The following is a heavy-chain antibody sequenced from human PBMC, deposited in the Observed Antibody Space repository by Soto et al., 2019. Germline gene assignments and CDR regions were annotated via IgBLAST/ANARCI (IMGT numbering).Heavy chain of an antibody. J-gene: IGHJ4*02. V-gene: IGHV4-31*02. CDR2: VSHRGNT. D-gene: IGHD3-3*01. Sequence: PSETLSLTCGVSGVFIASDAYYLGWIRHHPGKGLEWIGYVSHRGNTYYNPSLKSRLTISLDTSKNQFYLHLTSVTAADTAVYYCARNRFTATWSKFDYWGQGTQVTVSS. CDR3: ARNRFTATWSKFDY. CDR1: GVFIASDAYY.